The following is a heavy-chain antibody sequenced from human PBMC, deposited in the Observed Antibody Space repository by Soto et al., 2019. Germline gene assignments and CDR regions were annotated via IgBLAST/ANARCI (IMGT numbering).Heavy chain of an antibody. Sequence: PGGSLRLSCAASGFTFSSYAMSWVRQAPGKGLEWVSAISGSGGSTYYADSVKGRFTISRDNSKNTLYLQMNSLRAEDTAVYYCAKAQGGHIVVVTAIQTLYFDYWGQGTLVTVSS. V-gene: IGHV3-23*01. CDR2: ISGSGGST. D-gene: IGHD2-21*02. CDR1: GFTFSSYA. J-gene: IGHJ4*02. CDR3: AKAQGGHIVVVTAIQTLYFDY.